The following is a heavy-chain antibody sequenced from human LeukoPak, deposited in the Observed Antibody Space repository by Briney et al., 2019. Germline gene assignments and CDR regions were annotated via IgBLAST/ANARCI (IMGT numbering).Heavy chain of an antibody. D-gene: IGHD2-2*01. CDR3: ARDVLPGAY. J-gene: IGHJ4*02. CDR1: GFTFNRCW. V-gene: IGHV3-23*01. Sequence: GGSLRLSCVVSGFTFNRCWMSWVRQAPGKGLEWVSGISGSGGSTYYGDSVKGRFAISRDNSKNMIYLQMNSLTAEDTAIYYCARDVLPGAYWGQGTLVTVPS. CDR2: ISGSGGST.